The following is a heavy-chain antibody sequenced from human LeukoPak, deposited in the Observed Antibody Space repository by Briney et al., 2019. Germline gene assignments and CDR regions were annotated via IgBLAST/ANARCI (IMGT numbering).Heavy chain of an antibody. V-gene: IGHV3-20*04. D-gene: IGHD3-22*01. CDR2: INWNGGST. CDR3: ARADSSDYYYPNYFDY. J-gene: IGHJ4*02. CDR1: GFTFDDYG. Sequence: AGGSLRLSCAASGFTFDDYGMSWVRQAPGKGLEWVSGINWNGGSTGYADSVKGRFTISGDNAKNSLYLQMNSLRAEDTAVYYCARADSSDYYYPNYFDYWGQGTLVTVSS.